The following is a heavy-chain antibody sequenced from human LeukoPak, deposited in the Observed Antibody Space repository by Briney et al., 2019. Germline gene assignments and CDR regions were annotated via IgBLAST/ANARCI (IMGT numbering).Heavy chain of an antibody. D-gene: IGHD1/OR15-1a*01. J-gene: IGHJ4*02. CDR2: ISGSGDST. CDR1: GFKFSTYD. CDR3: AKGTGTAFDY. Sequence: GGSLRLSCAASGFKFSTYDMSWVRQAPGKGLEWVSGISGSGDSTYYADSVKGRFTISRDNFKNTLHLQMSSLRAEDTAVFYCAKGTGTAFDYWGQGTLVTVSS. V-gene: IGHV3-23*01.